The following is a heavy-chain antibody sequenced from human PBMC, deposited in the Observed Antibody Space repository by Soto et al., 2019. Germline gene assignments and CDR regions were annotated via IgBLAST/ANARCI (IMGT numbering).Heavy chain of an antibody. CDR2: IYYRGST. D-gene: IGHD6-19*01. CDR3: ARHLYGLNVDGTRFDY. Sequence: PSETLSLTCTVSGGSISSISDYWGWIRQPPGKGLEWIGIIYYRGSTYYKPSLKSRVTISVDTSKNQFSLELRPVTAADTAVYYCARHLYGLNVDGTRFDYWGQGTLVTVAS. V-gene: IGHV4-39*01. CDR1: GGSISSISDY. J-gene: IGHJ4*02.